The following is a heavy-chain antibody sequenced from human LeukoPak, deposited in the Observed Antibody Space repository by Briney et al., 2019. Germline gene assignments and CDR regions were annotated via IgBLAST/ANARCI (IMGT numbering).Heavy chain of an antibody. CDR3: ARAAPPCGSSTSCPRYYDAFDI. J-gene: IGHJ3*02. Sequence: PSQTLSLTCAISGDSVSSNSAAWNWIRQSPSRGLEWLGRTYYRSKWYNDYAVSVKSRITINPGTSKNQFSLQLSSVTPEDTAVYYCARAAPPCGSSTSCPRYYDAFDIWGQGTMVTVSS. CDR1: GDSVSSNSAA. D-gene: IGHD2-2*01. CDR2: TYYRSKWYN. V-gene: IGHV6-1*01.